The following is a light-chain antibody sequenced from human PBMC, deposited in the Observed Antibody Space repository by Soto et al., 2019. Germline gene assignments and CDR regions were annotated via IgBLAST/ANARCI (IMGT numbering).Light chain of an antibody. CDR2: GAS. CDR3: QKYKQWPPYT. CDR1: QSVGRT. Sequence: EIVMTPSPATLSVSPGARATLFCRASQSVGRTLAWYQQKPGQSPRLLVYGASTRANGTPARFSGSVSGTEFTLTISSLQSEDVAVYYFQKYKQWPPYTFGQWTKVEIK. J-gene: IGKJ2*01. V-gene: IGKV3-15*01.